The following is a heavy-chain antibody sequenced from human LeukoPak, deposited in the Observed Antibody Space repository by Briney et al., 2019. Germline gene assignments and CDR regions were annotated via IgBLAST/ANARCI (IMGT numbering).Heavy chain of an antibody. J-gene: IGHJ6*03. CDR1: GFTFSSYA. CDR3: ARRVGNPYYYYMDV. CDR2: ISYDGSNK. Sequence: GGSLRLSCAASGFTFSSYAMHWVRQAPGKGLEWVAVISYDGSNKYYADSVKGRFTISRDNSKNTLYLQMNSLRAEDTAVYYCARRVGNPYYYYMDVWGKGTTVTVSS. V-gene: IGHV3-30*04.